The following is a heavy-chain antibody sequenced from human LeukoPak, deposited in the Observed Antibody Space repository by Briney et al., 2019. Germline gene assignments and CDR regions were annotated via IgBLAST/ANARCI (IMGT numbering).Heavy chain of an antibody. J-gene: IGHJ3*02. CDR3: ARSGGWAYGDYDGFIAFDI. Sequence: ASVKVSCKASGYTFTNHGISWVRQAPGQGLEWMGWISTYNGNTNYAQKLQGRVTMTTDTSTSTAYMELRSLRSDDTAVYYCARSGGWAYGDYDGFIAFDIWGQGTVVTVSS. CDR2: ISTYNGNT. V-gene: IGHV1-18*01. D-gene: IGHD4-17*01. CDR1: GYTFTNHG.